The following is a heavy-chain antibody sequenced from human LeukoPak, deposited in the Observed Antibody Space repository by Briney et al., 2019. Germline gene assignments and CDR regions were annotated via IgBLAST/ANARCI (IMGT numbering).Heavy chain of an antibody. V-gene: IGHV1-24*01. J-gene: IGHJ4*02. CDR3: ASGHYGDYGQWSSMNY. CDR1: GYTLTELS. D-gene: IGHD4-17*01. Sequence: ASVKVSCKVSGYTLTELSMHWVRQAPGKGLEWMGGFDPEDGETIYAQKFQGRVTMTEDTSTDTAYMELSSLRSEDTAVYYCASGHYGDYGQWSSMNYWGQGTLVTVSS. CDR2: FDPEDGET.